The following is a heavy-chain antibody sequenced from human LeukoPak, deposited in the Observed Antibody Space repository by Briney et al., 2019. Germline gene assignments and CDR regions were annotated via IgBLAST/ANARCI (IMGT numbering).Heavy chain of an antibody. Sequence: GRSLRLSCAASGFTFSSYAMHWVRQAPGKGLEWVAVISYDGSNKYYADSVKGRFTISRDNSKNTLYLQMNSLRVEDTAVYYCAREGIDGSGSYYNVYFDYWGQGTLVTVSS. D-gene: IGHD3-10*01. CDR1: GFTFSSYA. V-gene: IGHV3-30*14. CDR2: ISYDGSNK. CDR3: AREGIDGSGSYYNVYFDY. J-gene: IGHJ4*02.